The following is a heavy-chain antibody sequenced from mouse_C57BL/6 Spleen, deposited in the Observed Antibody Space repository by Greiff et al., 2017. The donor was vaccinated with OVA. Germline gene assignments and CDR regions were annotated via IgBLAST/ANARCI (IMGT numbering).Heavy chain of an antibody. D-gene: IGHD1-1*01. V-gene: IGHV1-63*01. Sequence: GQLQQSGAELVRPGTSVKMSCKASVYNYTNYLIGWAKQRPGHGLEWIGDIYPGGGYTNYNEKFKGKATLTADKSSSTAYMQFISLTSEDSAIYYCARYYYGSSYPVYFDYWGQGTTLTVSS. CDR1: VYNYTNYL. J-gene: IGHJ2*01. CDR2: IYPGGGYT. CDR3: ARYYYGSSYPVYFDY.